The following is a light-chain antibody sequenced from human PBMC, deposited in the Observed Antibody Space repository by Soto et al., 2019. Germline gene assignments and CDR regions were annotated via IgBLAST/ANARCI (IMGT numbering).Light chain of an antibody. CDR3: QQYNTWPPIT. V-gene: IGKV3D-15*01. CDR2: GAS. J-gene: IGKJ5*01. CDR1: QSVSSK. Sequence: EVVVTQSPATLSVSPGERATLSCRASQSVSSKLAWYQQKPGQAPRLLIYGASTRATGIPARFSGSGSGTEFTLTISSLQSEDFAVYYCQQYNTWPPITFGQGTRLEI.